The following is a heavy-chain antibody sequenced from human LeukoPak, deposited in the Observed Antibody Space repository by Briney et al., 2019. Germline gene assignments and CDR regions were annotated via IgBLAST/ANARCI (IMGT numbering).Heavy chain of an antibody. CDR2: IIPNSGGT. CDR3: ARLRVVVGFDY. V-gene: IGHV1-2*02. Sequence: ASVKVSCKASGGTFSSYAISWVRQAPGQGLEWMGGIIPNSGGTNYAQKFQGRVTMTRDTSISTAYMELSRLRSDDTAVYYCARLRVVVGFDYWGQGTLVTVSS. CDR1: GGTFSSYA. D-gene: IGHD3-22*01. J-gene: IGHJ4*02.